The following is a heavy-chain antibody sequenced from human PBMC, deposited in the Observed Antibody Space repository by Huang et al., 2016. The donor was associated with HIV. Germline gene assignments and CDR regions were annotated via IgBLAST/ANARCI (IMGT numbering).Heavy chain of an antibody. J-gene: IGHJ4*02. Sequence: QVQLQESGPGLAKPSETLSLTCSVSGGSTNAFYWSWIRQPPRKGLEWIGDIYYSGSANSNPSLKGRVTMSIDTSKNQFSLKLNSVTAADTAVYYCARLHSPSSLWYFDYWGQGTLLTVSS. V-gene: IGHV4-59*01. CDR2: IYYSGSA. CDR3: ARLHSPSSLWYFDY. D-gene: IGHD6-13*01. CDR1: GGSTNAFY.